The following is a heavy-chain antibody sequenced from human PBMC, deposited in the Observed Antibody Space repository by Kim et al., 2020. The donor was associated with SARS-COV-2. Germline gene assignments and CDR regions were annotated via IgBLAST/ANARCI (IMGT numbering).Heavy chain of an antibody. CDR3: SRRDYYDSID. Sequence: GGSLRLSCAASGFTFSGSGMHWVRQASGKGLEWVGRIRSKANNYATAYAASVKGRFTISRDDSKNTAYLQMNSLKTEDTAVYYCSRRDYYDSIDWGQGTLVTVSS. J-gene: IGHJ4*02. V-gene: IGHV3-73*01. CDR2: IRSKANNYAT. D-gene: IGHD3-22*01. CDR1: GFTFSGSG.